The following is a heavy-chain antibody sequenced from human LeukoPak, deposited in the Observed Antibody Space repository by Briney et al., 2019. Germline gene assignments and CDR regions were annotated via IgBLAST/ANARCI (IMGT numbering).Heavy chain of an antibody. CDR3: ARYRERNFDY. Sequence: SETLSLTCAVYGGSFSGYYWSWIRQPPGKGLEWIGEINHSGSTNYNPSLKSRVTISVDTSKNQFSLKLSSVTAADTAVYYCARYRERNFDYWGQGTLVTVSS. V-gene: IGHV4-34*01. D-gene: IGHD4-11*01. J-gene: IGHJ4*02. CDR2: INHSGST. CDR1: GGSFSGYY.